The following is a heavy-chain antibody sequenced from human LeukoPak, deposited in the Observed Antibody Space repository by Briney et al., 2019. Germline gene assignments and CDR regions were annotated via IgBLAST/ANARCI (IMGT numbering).Heavy chain of an antibody. CDR3: ARHRSSEDYDYVWGSYRPIYFDY. Sequence: SETLSLTCTVSGGSISSYYWSWIRQPPGKGLEWIGYIYNSGSTNYNASLKSRVTISVDTSKNQFSLKLSSVTAADTAVYYCARHRSSEDYDYVWGSYRPIYFDYWGQGTLVTVSS. CDR2: IYNSGST. J-gene: IGHJ4*02. V-gene: IGHV4-59*08. D-gene: IGHD3-16*02. CDR1: GGSISSYY.